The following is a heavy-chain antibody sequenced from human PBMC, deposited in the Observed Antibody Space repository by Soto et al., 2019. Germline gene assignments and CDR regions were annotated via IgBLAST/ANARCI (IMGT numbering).Heavy chain of an antibody. J-gene: IGHJ4*02. V-gene: IGHV1-69*02. CDR2: IIPILGIA. CDR3: PSANTHYYDNRAERALDN. D-gene: IGHD3-22*01. Sequence: QVQLVQSGAEVKKPGSSVKVSCKGSGGTFSSYTISWVRQAPGQGLEWMGRIIPILGIANYAQKFQGRVTITADKSTSTANMDLSTIRSEDTAVYYCPSANTHYYDNRAERALDNCGQGTLVTVSS. CDR1: GGTFSSYT.